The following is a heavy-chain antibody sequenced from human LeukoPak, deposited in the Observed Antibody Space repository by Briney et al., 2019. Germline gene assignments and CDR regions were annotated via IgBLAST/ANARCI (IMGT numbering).Heavy chain of an antibody. Sequence: PPGGSLRLSCAASGFTFSTFAMIWVRQPPGKGLEWVSSIFPSGGEIHYADSVRGRFTISRDNSKSTLSLQMNSLRAEDTAVYYCARGPSGYHNTGGQGTLVTVSS. J-gene: IGHJ4*02. CDR1: GFTFSTFA. CDR3: ARGPSGYHNT. D-gene: IGHD5-12*01. V-gene: IGHV3-23*01. CDR2: IFPSGGEI.